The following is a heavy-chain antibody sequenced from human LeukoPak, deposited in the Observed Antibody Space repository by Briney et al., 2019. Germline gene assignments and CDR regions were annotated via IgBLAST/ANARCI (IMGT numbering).Heavy chain of an antibody. CDR2: MNPNSGNT. Sequence: ASVKVSCKASGYTFTSYDINWVRQATGQGLEWMGWMNPNSGNTGYAQKFQGRVTMTRNTSISTAYMELSSLRSEDTAVYYCARGLRSRGGSWYSYTWSVYWGQGTLVTVSS. CDR1: GYTFTSYD. CDR3: ARGLRSRGGSWYSYTWSVY. V-gene: IGHV1-8*01. D-gene: IGHD6-13*01. J-gene: IGHJ4*02.